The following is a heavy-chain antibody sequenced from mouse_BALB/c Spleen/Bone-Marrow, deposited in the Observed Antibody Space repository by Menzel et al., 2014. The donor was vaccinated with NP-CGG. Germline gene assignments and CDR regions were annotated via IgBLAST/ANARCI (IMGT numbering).Heavy chain of an antibody. CDR3: ASIITTAWFAY. Sequence: VQLQQSGPGLVAPSQSLSITCTVSGFSLTSYGVHWVRQPPGKGLEWLGVIWAGGSTNYDSALMSRLSISKDNSKSQVVLKMNSLQTDDAAMYYCASIITTAWFAYWGQGTLVTVSA. CDR2: IWAGGST. J-gene: IGHJ3*01. CDR1: GFSLTSYG. V-gene: IGHV2-9*02. D-gene: IGHD2-12*01.